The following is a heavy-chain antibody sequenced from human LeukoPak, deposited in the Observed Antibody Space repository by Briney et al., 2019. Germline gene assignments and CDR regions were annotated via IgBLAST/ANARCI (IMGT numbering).Heavy chain of an antibody. Sequence: ASVNVSCKASGYTFTGYYMHWVRQAPGQGLEWMGWINPNTGDTKYAQKSQGRVTMTRDTSIRTAYMELNRLRSDDTAVYYCAKTYSSSWPYLDYWGQGTLVTVSS. CDR3: AKTYSSSWPYLDY. D-gene: IGHD6-13*01. J-gene: IGHJ4*02. V-gene: IGHV1-2*02. CDR1: GYTFTGYY. CDR2: INPNTGDT.